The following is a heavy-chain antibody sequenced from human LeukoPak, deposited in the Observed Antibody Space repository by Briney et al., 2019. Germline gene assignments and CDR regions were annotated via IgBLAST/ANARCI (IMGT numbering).Heavy chain of an antibody. CDR1: GFTFSDYY. CDR3: ARDFTPEWFDIH. CDR2: ISYDGSDE. D-gene: IGHD3-3*01. Sequence: GGSLRLSCAASGFTFSDYYMSWIRQAPGKGLEWVGVISYDGSDEYYTDSVKGRFTISRDNSKNTVYLQMYSLRADDTAVYYCARDFTPEWFDIHWGQGTLVTVS. V-gene: IGHV3-30*03. J-gene: IGHJ4*02.